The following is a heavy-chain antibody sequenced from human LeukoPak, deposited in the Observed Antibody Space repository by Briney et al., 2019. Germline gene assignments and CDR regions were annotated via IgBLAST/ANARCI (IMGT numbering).Heavy chain of an antibody. V-gene: IGHV3-48*01. CDR3: AKEEGRYYYDSSGRDYFDY. Sequence: GGSLRLSCAASGFTFSSYAMHWVRQAPGKGLEWVSHISSGSATTFYADSVKGRFTISRDNSKNTLYLQMNSLRAEDTAVYYCAKEEGRYYYDSSGRDYFDYWGQGTLVTVSS. CDR2: ISSGSATT. D-gene: IGHD3-22*01. CDR1: GFTFSSYA. J-gene: IGHJ4*02.